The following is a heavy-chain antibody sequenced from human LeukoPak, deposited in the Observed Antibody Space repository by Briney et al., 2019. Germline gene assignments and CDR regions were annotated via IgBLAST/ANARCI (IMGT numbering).Heavy chain of an antibody. D-gene: IGHD3-22*01. V-gene: IGHV3-74*01. CDR2: INSDGSST. J-gene: IGHJ4*02. CDR1: GFTFSSYW. CDR3: ARGPITYYYDSSGIDFDY. Sequence: GGSLRLSCAASGFTFSSYWMHWVRQAPGKGLVWVSRINSDGSSTSYADSVKGRFTISRDNAKNTLYLQMNSLRAEDTAVYYCARGPITYYYDSSGIDFDYWGQGTLVTVSS.